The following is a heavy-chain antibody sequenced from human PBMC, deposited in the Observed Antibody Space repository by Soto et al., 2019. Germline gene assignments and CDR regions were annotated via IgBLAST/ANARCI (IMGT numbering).Heavy chain of an antibody. Sequence: GASVKVSCKASGYTFTSYGIIWVRQAPGQGLEWMGWISAYNGNTNYAQKLQGRGTMTTDTSTSTAYMELRSLRSDDTAVYYCARDRLGANYEFWSGYYTRYYYYGMDVWGQGTTVTVSS. CDR3: ARDRLGANYEFWSGYYTRYYYYGMDV. V-gene: IGHV1-18*01. CDR2: ISAYNGNT. J-gene: IGHJ6*02. D-gene: IGHD3-3*01. CDR1: GYTFTSYG.